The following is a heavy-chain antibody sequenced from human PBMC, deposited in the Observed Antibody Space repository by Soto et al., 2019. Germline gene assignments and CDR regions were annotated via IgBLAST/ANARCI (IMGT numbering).Heavy chain of an antibody. CDR3: VRRHVSATGIDWFDP. V-gene: IGHV1-3*01. J-gene: IGHJ5*02. Sequence: GASVKVSCKASGYTFIGYVILWGRQAPGQRLEWMGWINAANGDTKYSPKFQGRVTITRDTSASTAYMELSSLRSEDTAVYYCVRRHVSATGIDWFDPWGQGTLVTVSS. D-gene: IGHD6-13*01. CDR1: GYTFIGYV. CDR2: INAANGDT.